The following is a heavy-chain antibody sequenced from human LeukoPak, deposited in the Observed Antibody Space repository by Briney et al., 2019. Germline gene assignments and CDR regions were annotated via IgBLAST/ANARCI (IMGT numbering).Heavy chain of an antibody. D-gene: IGHD4-17*01. CDR2: INHSGST. J-gene: IGHJ6*02. CDR1: GGSFSGYY. V-gene: IGHV4-34*01. CDR3: ARFPATNYGDYLRYYYGMDV. Sequence: SETLSLTCAVYGGSFSGYYWSWIRQPPGKGLEWIGEINHSGSTNYNPSLKSRVTISVDTYKNQFSLKLSSVTAADTAVYYCARFPATNYGDYLRYYYGMDVWGQGTTVTVSS.